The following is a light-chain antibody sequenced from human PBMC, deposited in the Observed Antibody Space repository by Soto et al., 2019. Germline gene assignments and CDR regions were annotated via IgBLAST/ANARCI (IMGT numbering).Light chain of an antibody. J-gene: IGLJ3*02. CDR3: CSYAGSSTWV. CDR2: EVS. CDR1: SSDVGIYNL. Sequence: QSALIQPASVSGSPGQSITISCTGTSSDVGIYNLVSWYQQHPGKAPKLMLYEVSKRPSGVSNRFSGSKSGNTASLTISGLQAEDEADYYCCSYAGSSTWVFGGGTKLTVL. V-gene: IGLV2-23*02.